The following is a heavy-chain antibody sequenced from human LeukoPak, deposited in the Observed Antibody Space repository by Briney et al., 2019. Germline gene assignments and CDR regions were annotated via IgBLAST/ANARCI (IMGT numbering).Heavy chain of an antibody. Sequence: GGSLRLSCAASGFTVSSNYMSWVRQAPGKGLEWVSVIYSGGSTYYADSVKGRFTISRDNSKNTLYLQMNSLRAEDTAVYYCARDPRPYCSGGSCQVYYGMDVWGQGATVTVSS. V-gene: IGHV3-53*01. CDR1: GFTVSSNY. D-gene: IGHD2-15*01. CDR3: ARDPRPYCSGGSCQVYYGMDV. J-gene: IGHJ6*02. CDR2: IYSGGST.